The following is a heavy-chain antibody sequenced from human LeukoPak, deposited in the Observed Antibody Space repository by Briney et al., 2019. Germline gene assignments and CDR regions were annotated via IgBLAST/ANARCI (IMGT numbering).Heavy chain of an antibody. V-gene: IGHV1-69*13. CDR1: GGTFSSYA. CDR3: ALQMGTAYSSRGGDFDY. J-gene: IGHJ4*02. CDR2: IIPIFGTA. D-gene: IGHD6-13*01. Sequence: ASVXVXCXASGGTFSSYAISWVRQAPGQGLXWMXGIIPIFGTANYAQKFQGRVTITADESTSTAYMELSSLRSEDTAVYYCALQMGTAYSSRGGDFDYWGQGTLVTVSS.